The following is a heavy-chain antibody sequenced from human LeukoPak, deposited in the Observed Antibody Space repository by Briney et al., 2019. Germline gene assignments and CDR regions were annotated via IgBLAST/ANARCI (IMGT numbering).Heavy chain of an antibody. CDR3: ARAGGQWELLRDFDY. CDR2: ISAYNGNT. Sequence: ASVKVSCKASGYTFTSYGISRVRQAPGQGLEWMGWISAYNGNTNYAQKLQGRVTMTTDASASTAYMELRSLRSDDTAVYYCARAGGQWELLRDFDYWGQGTLVTVSS. CDR1: GYTFTSYG. J-gene: IGHJ4*02. D-gene: IGHD1-26*01. V-gene: IGHV1-18*01.